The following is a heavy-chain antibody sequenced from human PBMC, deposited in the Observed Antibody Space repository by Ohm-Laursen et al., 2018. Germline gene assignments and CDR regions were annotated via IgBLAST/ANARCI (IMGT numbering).Heavy chain of an antibody. CDR3: TTWDSLGGTKGGFDY. V-gene: IGHV3-21*03. Sequence: SLRLSCAASGFTFSSYSMNWVRQAPGKGLEWVSSISSSSSSIYYADSVKGRFTISRDNTKNSLYLQMNSLKTEDTAMYYCTTWDSLGGTKGGFDYWGQGTLVTVSP. J-gene: IGHJ4*02. CDR2: ISSSSSSI. CDR1: GFTFSSYS. D-gene: IGHD1-26*01.